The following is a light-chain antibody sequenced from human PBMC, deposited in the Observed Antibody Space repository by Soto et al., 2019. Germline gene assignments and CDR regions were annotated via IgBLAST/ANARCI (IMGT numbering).Light chain of an antibody. CDR3: CSYAPGYTFTV. V-gene: IGLV2-11*01. CDR2: DVT. Sequence: QSALTQPHSVSGSPGQSVTISCTGTGSDVGGYDYVSWYQQHPGKAPKLMIYDVTKRPSGVPERFSASKSGNTASLTISGVQAEDKSDYYCCSYAPGYTFTVFGGGTKLTVL. CDR1: GSDVGGYDY. J-gene: IGLJ2*01.